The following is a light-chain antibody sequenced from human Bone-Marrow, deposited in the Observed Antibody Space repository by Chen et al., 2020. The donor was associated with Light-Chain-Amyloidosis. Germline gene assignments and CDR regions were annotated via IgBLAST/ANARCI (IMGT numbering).Light chain of an antibody. CDR2: DAS. Sequence: IVLTQSPGTLPLSPGERATLSCRASQTVTPSYLAWYQQKPGQAPRLLIYDASSRATGIPDRFSGSGSGTDFTLTISRLEPEDFAVYYCQQYGSSPKTFGQGTKVEIK. J-gene: IGKJ1*01. CDR1: QTVTPSY. V-gene: IGKV3-20*01. CDR3: QQYGSSPKT.